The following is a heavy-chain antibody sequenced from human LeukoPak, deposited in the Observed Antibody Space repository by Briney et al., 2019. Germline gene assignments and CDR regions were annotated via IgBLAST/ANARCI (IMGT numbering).Heavy chain of an antibody. Sequence: GGSLRLSCAASGFIFSSYRMTWVRQAPGKGLEWVSYISCSSSTRYYADSVKGRFTISRDNAKNTLYLQMNSLRAEDTAVYYCASRAGGRQRDYYYYYMDVWGKGTTVTVSS. J-gene: IGHJ6*03. CDR1: GFIFSSYR. V-gene: IGHV3-48*01. CDR2: ISCSSSTR. D-gene: IGHD3-16*01. CDR3: ASRAGGRQRDYYYYYMDV.